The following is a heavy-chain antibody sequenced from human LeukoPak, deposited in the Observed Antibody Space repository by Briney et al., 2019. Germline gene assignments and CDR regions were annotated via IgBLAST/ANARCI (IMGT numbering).Heavy chain of an antibody. V-gene: IGHV3-20*04. CDR1: GFTFDDYG. CDR2: INWNGGST. D-gene: IGHD3-22*01. J-gene: IGHJ4*02. Sequence: GGSLRLSCAASGFTFDDYGTSWVRQAPGKGLEWVSGINWNGGSTGYADSVKGRFTISRDNAKNSLYLQMNSLRAEDTALYYCARFTYYYDSSGYYYPGAFDYWGQGTLVTVSS. CDR3: ARFTYYYDSSGYYYPGAFDY.